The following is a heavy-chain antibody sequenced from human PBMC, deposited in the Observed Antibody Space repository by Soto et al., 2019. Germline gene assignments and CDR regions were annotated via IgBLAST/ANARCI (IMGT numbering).Heavy chain of an antibody. D-gene: IGHD3-22*01. CDR1: GGSISSGGYY. V-gene: IGHV4-31*03. CDR3: ARDRAHYYDSSGYAFDY. Sequence: PSETLSLTCTVSGGSISSGGYYWSWIRQHPGKDLEWIGYIYYSGSTYYNPSLKSRVTISVDTSKNQFSLKLSSVTAADTAVYYCARDRAHYYDSSGYAFDYWGQGTLVTVS. CDR2: IYYSGST. J-gene: IGHJ4*02.